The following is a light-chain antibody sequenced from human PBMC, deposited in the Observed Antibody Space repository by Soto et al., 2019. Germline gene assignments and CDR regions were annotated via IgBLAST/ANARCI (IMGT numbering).Light chain of an antibody. CDR1: QSISINY. CDR2: GAS. Sequence: EILFTQSPGTPSLSLGERATLSCRASQSISINYLAWYQQKPGQAPRLLIYGASSRASGIPDRFSGSGSGTDFTLTISRLEPEDFAVYYCQQYGSSPITFGQGTRLEIK. J-gene: IGKJ5*01. V-gene: IGKV3-20*01. CDR3: QQYGSSPIT.